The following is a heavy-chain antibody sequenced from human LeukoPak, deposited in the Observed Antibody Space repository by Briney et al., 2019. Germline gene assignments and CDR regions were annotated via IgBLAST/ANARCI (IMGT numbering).Heavy chain of an antibody. J-gene: IGHJ4*02. CDR2: INPSGGST. V-gene: IGHV1-46*01. Sequence: ASVKVSCKASGHTFTSYYMHWVRQAPGQGLEWMGIINPSGGSTSYAQKFQGRVTMTRDTSTSTVYMELSSLRSEDTAVYYCARTIGYSYGFQSVLDYWGQGTLVTVSS. D-gene: IGHD5-18*01. CDR1: GHTFTSYY. CDR3: ARTIGYSYGFQSVLDY.